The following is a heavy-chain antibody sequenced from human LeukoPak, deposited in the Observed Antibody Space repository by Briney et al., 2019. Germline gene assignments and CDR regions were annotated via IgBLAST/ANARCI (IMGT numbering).Heavy chain of an antibody. CDR3: VSCRYNYDFDY. CDR2: IYYSGGT. D-gene: IGHD5-18*01. V-gene: IGHV4-39*01. J-gene: IGHJ4*02. Sequence: PSETLSLTCNVSGGSISRSSYYWRWIRQPPGKGLEWIGSIYYSGGTYANPSLKRRVTISVDTSKNQFSLNLSVVTAADTALYYCVSCRYNYDFDYWGQGTLVAVSS. CDR1: GGSISRSSYY.